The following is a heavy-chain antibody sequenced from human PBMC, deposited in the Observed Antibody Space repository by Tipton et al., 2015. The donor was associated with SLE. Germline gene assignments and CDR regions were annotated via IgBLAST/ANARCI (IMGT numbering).Heavy chain of an antibody. J-gene: IGHJ4*02. CDR1: GGTFSSYD. Sequence: QLVQSGAEVKKPGSSVKVSCKASGGTFSSYDINWVRQATGQGLEWMGWMNPNSGNTDYAQKFQGRVTMTRNTSISTAYMELSSLRSEDTAVYYCARVDSSGYYQVDYWGQGTLVTVSS. CDR3: ARVDSSGYYQVDY. V-gene: IGHV1-8*02. D-gene: IGHD3-22*01. CDR2: MNPNSGNT.